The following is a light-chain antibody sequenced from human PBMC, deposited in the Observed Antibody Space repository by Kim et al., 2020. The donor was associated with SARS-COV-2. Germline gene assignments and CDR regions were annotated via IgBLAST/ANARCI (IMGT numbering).Light chain of an antibody. Sequence: ASVGDRVTITCRASQSISTNLNWYQQKSGKAPKLLIYGASSLQGGVPSRFSGSGSGTDFTLTISSLQPEESATYYCQQSNSTPLTFGGGTKVDIK. CDR1: QSISTN. CDR3: QQSNSTPLT. V-gene: IGKV1-39*01. CDR2: GAS. J-gene: IGKJ4*01.